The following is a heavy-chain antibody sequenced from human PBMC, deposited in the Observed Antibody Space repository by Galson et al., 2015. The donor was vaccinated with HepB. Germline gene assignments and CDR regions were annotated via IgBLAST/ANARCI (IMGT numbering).Heavy chain of an antibody. Sequence: SVKVSCKASGYTFTSYGISWVRQAPGQGLEWMGWISAYNGNTNYAQKLQGRVTMTTGTSTSTAYMELRSLRSDDTAVYYCARVGYCSGGSCYSEYYYYYMDVWGKGTTVTVSS. V-gene: IGHV1-18*01. D-gene: IGHD2-15*01. J-gene: IGHJ6*03. CDR2: ISAYNGNT. CDR1: GYTFTSYG. CDR3: ARVGYCSGGSCYSEYYYYYMDV.